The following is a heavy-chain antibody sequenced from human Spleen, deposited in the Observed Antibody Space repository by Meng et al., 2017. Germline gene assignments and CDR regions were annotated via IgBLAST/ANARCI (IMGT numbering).Heavy chain of an antibody. CDR1: GFTFSSYE. V-gene: IGHV3-48*03. D-gene: IGHD2-2*01. J-gene: IGHJ4*02. CDR3: ARGESDIVVVPANNDY. Sequence: GGSLRLSCAASGFTFSSYEMNWVRQAPGKGLEWVSYISSSGSTIYYADSVKGRFTISRDNAKNSLYLQMNSLRAEDTAVYYCARGESDIVVVPANNDYWGQGTLVTVSS. CDR2: ISSSGSTI.